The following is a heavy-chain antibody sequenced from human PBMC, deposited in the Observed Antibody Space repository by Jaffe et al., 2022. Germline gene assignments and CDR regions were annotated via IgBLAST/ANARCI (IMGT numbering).Heavy chain of an antibody. J-gene: IGHJ3*02. CDR3: AKDRDDYIWGSQNAFDI. CDR1: GFTFSSYA. D-gene: IGHD3-16*01. Sequence: EVQLLESGGGLVQPGGSLRLSCAASGFTFSSYAMSWVRQAPGKGLEWVSAISGSGGSTYYADSVKGRFTISRDNSKNTLYLQMNSLRAEDTAVYYCAKDRDDYIWGSQNAFDIWGQGTMVTVSS. V-gene: IGHV3-23*01. CDR2: ISGSGGST.